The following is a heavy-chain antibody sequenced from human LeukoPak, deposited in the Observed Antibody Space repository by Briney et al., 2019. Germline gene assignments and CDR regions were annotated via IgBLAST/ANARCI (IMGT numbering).Heavy chain of an antibody. J-gene: IGHJ4*02. CDR2: INPSSGGT. CDR3: VRARDSSGYDY. V-gene: IGHV1-2*04. Sequence: GASVKVSCKASGYTFTGYYMHWVRQAPGQGLEWMGWINPSSGGTNYAQKFQGWVTMTRDTSISTAYMELSRLRSDDTAVYYCVRARDSSGYDYWGQGTLVTVSS. CDR1: GYTFTGYY. D-gene: IGHD3-22*01.